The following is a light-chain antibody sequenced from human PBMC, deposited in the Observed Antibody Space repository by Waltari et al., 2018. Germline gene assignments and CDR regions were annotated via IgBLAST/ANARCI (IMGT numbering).Light chain of an antibody. CDR3: QQYENLPIT. CDR1: QDIKKY. CDR2: DAS. Sequence: DIQMTQSPSSLSASVGDRVTITCQASQDIKKYLNWYQQKPGKAPKLLIYDASSLETGVPSRFRGSGSETDFTFTISSLQPEDVATYYCQQYENLPITFGQGTRLDFK. J-gene: IGKJ5*01. V-gene: IGKV1-33*01.